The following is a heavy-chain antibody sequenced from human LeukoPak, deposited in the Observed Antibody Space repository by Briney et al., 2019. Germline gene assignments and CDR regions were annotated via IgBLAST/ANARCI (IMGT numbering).Heavy chain of an antibody. V-gene: IGHV4-39*07. D-gene: IGHD2-21*02. Sequence: SETLSLTCTVSGGSISSSSYYWGWIRQPPGKGLEWIGSIYYSGSTYYNPSLKSRVTISVDTSKNQFSLKLSSVTAADTAVYYCARSIGAYCGGDCYWFDRFGMDVWGQGTTVTVSS. J-gene: IGHJ6*02. CDR3: ARSIGAYCGGDCYWFDRFGMDV. CDR1: GGSISSSSYY. CDR2: IYYSGST.